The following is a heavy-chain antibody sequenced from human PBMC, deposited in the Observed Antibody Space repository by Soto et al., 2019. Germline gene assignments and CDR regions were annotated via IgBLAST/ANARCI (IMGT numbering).Heavy chain of an antibody. Sequence: QVKLVQSGAEVKKPGASVKVSCKASGYTFTSYGISWVRQAPGQGLEWMGWISAYNGNTNYAQKLQGRVTMTTDTSTSTAYMELRSLRSGDTAVYYCASNYLYYYGSGNTNYYGMDVWGQGTTVTVSS. CDR2: ISAYNGNT. J-gene: IGHJ6*02. D-gene: IGHD3-10*01. V-gene: IGHV1-18*01. CDR3: ASNYLYYYGSGNTNYYGMDV. CDR1: GYTFTSYG.